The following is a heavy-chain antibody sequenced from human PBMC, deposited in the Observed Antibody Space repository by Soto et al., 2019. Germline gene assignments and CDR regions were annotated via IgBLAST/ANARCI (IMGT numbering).Heavy chain of an antibody. Sequence: QVHLQQWGAGLLKPSETLSLTCAVYGGSVNGYYWNWIRQHPGKGLEWIGEINHTGGTHYNPSLKSRVTMSVDTSKSQFSLRLSSVTAADTAIYYCATRITVFGVLIPPFDPWGQGTQVTVSS. V-gene: IGHV4-34*02. J-gene: IGHJ5*02. CDR1: GGSVNGYY. CDR2: INHTGGT. D-gene: IGHD3-3*01. CDR3: ATRITVFGVLIPPFDP.